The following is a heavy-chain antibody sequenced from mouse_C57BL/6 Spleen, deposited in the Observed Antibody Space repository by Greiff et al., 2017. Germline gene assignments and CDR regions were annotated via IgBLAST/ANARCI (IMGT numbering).Heavy chain of an antibody. CDR2: INPSTGGT. D-gene: IGHD1-1*01. J-gene: IGHJ4*01. CDR1: GYSFTGYY. V-gene: IGHV1-42*01. Sequence: VHVKQSGPELVKPGASVKISCKASGYSFTGYYMNWVKQSPEKSLEWIGEINPSTGGTTYNQKFKAKATLTVDKSSSTAYMQLKSLTSEDSAVYYCARTTVVALYYAMDYWGQGTSVTVSS. CDR3: ARTTVVALYYAMDY.